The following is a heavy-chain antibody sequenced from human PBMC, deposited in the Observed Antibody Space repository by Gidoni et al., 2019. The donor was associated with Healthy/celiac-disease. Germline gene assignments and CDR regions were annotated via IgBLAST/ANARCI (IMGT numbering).Heavy chain of an antibody. CDR1: GYSLPSYW. Sequence: DVQPVQSGAAVTQPGESLRISGKGSGYSLPSYWISWARHMPGKGLEWTGRIDPRDSYTNYSPSFRGHVTISADKSISTAYLQWSGLKASDTAMYYCACGPVNYYYYYYMDVWGRGTTVTVSS. CDR3: ACGPVNYYYYYYMDV. D-gene: IGHD2-21*01. V-gene: IGHV5-10-1*03. J-gene: IGHJ6*03. CDR2: IDPRDSYT.